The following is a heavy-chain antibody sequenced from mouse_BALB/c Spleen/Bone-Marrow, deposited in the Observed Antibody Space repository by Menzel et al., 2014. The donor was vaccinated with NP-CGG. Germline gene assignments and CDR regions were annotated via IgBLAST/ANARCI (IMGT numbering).Heavy chain of an antibody. V-gene: IGHV1-14*01. D-gene: IGHD1-1*01. J-gene: IGHJ4*01. Sequence: VQLKESGPELVKPGASVKMSRKASGYTFTNYVMHWVKQKPGQGLEWIGYINPYNDGTKYNEKFKGKATLTSDKSSGTAYMELSSLTSEDSAVYYCARRPSFYGSSYGAMDYWGQGTSVTVSS. CDR3: ARRPSFYGSSYGAMDY. CDR1: GYTFTNYV. CDR2: INPYNDGT.